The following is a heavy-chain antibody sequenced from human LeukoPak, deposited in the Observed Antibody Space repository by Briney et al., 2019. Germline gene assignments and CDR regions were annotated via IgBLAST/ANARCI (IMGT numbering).Heavy chain of an antibody. V-gene: IGHV1-69*06. CDR1: GGTFSSYA. CDR3: AIPSKGMLGNAVDI. D-gene: IGHD2-8*01. Sequence: GASVKVSCKASGGTFSSYAISWVRQAPGQGLEWMGGIIPIFGTANYAQKFQGRVTITADKSTSTAYMELRSLRSDDTAVYYCAIPSKGMLGNAVDIWGQGTMVTVSS. CDR2: IIPIFGTA. J-gene: IGHJ3*02.